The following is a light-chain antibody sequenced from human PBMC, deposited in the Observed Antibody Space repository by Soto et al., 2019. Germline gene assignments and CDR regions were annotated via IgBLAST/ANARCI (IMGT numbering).Light chain of an antibody. CDR3: PPSISTAD. Sequence: AAEGKRVDLACRASQSISSYLNWYQQKPGKAPKLLIYAASSLQSGVPSRFSATGSATDLTLSISRLHPEDLATYYCPPSISTADFGGGTKV. CDR1: QSISSY. CDR2: AAS. V-gene: IGKV1-39*01. J-gene: IGKJ4*01.